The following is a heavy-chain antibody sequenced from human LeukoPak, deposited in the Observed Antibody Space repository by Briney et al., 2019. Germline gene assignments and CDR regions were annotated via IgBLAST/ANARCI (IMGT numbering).Heavy chain of an antibody. V-gene: IGHV1-69*04. D-gene: IGHD1-7*01. CDR2: IIPILGIA. CDR3: ASPSTDNWNYPFYY. CDR1: GGTFSSYA. Sequence: ASVKVSCKASGGTFSSYAMSWVRQAPGQGLEWMGRIIPILGIANYAQKFQGGVTITADKSTSTAYMELSSLRSEDTAVYYCASPSTDNWNYPFYYWGQGTLVTVSS. J-gene: IGHJ4*02.